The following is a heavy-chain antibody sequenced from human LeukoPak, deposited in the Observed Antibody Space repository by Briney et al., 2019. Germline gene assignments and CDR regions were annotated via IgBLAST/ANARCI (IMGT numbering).Heavy chain of an antibody. CDR2: IDPNSGGT. Sequence: ASVKVSCKASGYTFTGYYMHWVRQAPGQGLEWMGWIDPNSGGTNYAQKFQGRVTMTRDTSISTAYMELSRLRSDDTAVYYCARDDYYYYYMDVWGKGTTVTVSS. CDR3: ARDDYYYYYMDV. CDR1: GYTFTGYY. V-gene: IGHV1-2*02. J-gene: IGHJ6*03.